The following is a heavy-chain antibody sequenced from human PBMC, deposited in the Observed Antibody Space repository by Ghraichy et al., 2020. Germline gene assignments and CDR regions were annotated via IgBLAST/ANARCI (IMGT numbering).Heavy chain of an antibody. CDR2: IYSGGST. CDR1: GFTVSSNY. V-gene: IGHV3-53*01. CDR3: ARDRRGGRTGDSHGMDV. D-gene: IGHD3-16*01. Sequence: GGSLRLSCAASGFTVSSNYMSWVRQAPGKGLEWVSVIYSGGSTYYADSVKGRFTISRDNSKNTLYLQMNSLRAEDTAVYYCARDRRGGRTGDSHGMDVWGQGTTVTVSS. J-gene: IGHJ6*02.